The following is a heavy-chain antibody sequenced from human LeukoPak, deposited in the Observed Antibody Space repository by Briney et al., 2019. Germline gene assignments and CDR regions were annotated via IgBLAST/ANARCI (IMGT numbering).Heavy chain of an antibody. CDR1: GFTFSRHA. V-gene: IGHV3-23*01. J-gene: IGHJ4*02. CDR3: AKDPYGIRYFDY. Sequence: PGGSLRLSCAASGFTFSRHALSWVREAPGQGLEWVSSLSGSGHDTYYADSVKGRFTISRDNSKNTVYPRMNTVRAEDTAVYYCAKDPYGIRYFDYWGQGTLVTASS. CDR2: LSGSGHDT. D-gene: IGHD3-9*01.